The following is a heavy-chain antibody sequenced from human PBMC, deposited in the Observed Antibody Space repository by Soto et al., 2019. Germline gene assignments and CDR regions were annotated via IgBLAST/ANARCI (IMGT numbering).Heavy chain of an antibody. D-gene: IGHD4-17*01. V-gene: IGHV1-2*04. Sequence: EASVKVSCKASGYTFTGYYMHWVRQAPGQGLEWMGWINPNSGGTNYAQKFQGWVTMTRDTSISTAYMELSRLRSDDTAVYYCARVRGDYYYGMDVWAQGTTVTVSS. J-gene: IGHJ6*02. CDR3: ARVRGDYYYGMDV. CDR2: INPNSGGT. CDR1: GYTFTGYY.